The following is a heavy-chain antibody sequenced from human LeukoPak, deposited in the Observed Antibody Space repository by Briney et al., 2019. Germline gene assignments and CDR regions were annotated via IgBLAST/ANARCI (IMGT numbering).Heavy chain of an antibody. Sequence: SETLSLTCTVSGDSITNYYWAWIRQPAGKGLELIGRIFTSGFTTYDPSLKSRVSMSFDTSNNQFSLKLSSVTAADTAVYYCARDLIAVAGRYAFDIWGQGTMVTVSS. J-gene: IGHJ3*02. D-gene: IGHD6-19*01. CDR2: IFTSGFT. CDR1: GDSITNYY. V-gene: IGHV4-4*07. CDR3: ARDLIAVAGRYAFDI.